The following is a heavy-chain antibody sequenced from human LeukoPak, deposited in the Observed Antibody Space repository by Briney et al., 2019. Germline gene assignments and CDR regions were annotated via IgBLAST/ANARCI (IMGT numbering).Heavy chain of an antibody. CDR1: GGSISSYY. CDR2: IYYSGST. D-gene: IGHD3-3*01. CDR3: ARAHNYVTYYDFWSGSDAFDI. J-gene: IGHJ3*02. Sequence: SETLSLTCTVSGGSISSYYWSWIRQPPGKGLEWIGYIYYSGSTNYNPSLKSRVTISVDTSKNQFSLKLSSVTAADTAVYYCARAHNYVTYYDFWSGSDAFDIWGQGTMVTVSS. V-gene: IGHV4-59*01.